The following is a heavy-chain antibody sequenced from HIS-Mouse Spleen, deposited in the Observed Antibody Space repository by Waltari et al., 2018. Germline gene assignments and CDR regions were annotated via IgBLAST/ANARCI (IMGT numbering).Heavy chain of an antibody. D-gene: IGHD2-8*01. CDR1: GFTFSSVG. CDR3: AKGGLMVYAIGDY. V-gene: IGHV3-33*06. Sequence: QVQLVESGGGVVQPGRYLRISCAASGFTFSSVGMHWVRRAPGKGLEWVAVIWYDGSNKYYADSVKGRFTISRDNSKNTLYLQMNSLRAEDTAVYYCAKGGLMVYAIGDYWGQGTLVTVSS. CDR2: IWYDGSNK. J-gene: IGHJ4*02.